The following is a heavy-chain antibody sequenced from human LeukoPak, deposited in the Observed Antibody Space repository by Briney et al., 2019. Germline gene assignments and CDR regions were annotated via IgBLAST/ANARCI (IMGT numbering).Heavy chain of an antibody. CDR3: ARPASGWFGELLGFDY. CDR2: ISGSGDNT. D-gene: IGHD3-10*01. V-gene: IGHV3-23*01. CDR1: GFTFSNYA. J-gene: IGHJ4*02. Sequence: GGSLRLSCAASGFTFSNYAMSWVRQAPGKGLEWVSAISGSGDNTYYADSVKGRFTVSRDNSKNTLYVQMKSLRAEDTAVYYCARPASGWFGELLGFDYWGQGTLVTVSS.